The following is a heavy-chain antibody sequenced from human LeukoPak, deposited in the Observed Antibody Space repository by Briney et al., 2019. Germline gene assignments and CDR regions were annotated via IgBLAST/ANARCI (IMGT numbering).Heavy chain of an antibody. CDR3: ARANALYCSSTSCLFDY. D-gene: IGHD2-2*01. CDR1: GYTFTGYY. J-gene: IGHJ4*02. Sequence: ASVKVSCKASGYTFTGYYMHWVRQAPGQGLKWMGWINPNSGGTYSAQKFQGWVTMTRDTSISTAYMELSRLTSDDTAVYYCARANALYCSSTSCLFDYWGQGTLVTVSS. CDR2: INPNSGGT. V-gene: IGHV1-2*04.